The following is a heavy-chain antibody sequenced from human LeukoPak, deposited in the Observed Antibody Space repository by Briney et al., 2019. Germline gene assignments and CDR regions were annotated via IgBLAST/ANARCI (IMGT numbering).Heavy chain of an antibody. D-gene: IGHD1-1*01. J-gene: IGHJ4*02. V-gene: IGHV3-11*01. Sequence: GGSLRLSCAASGFTFSDYYMSWVRQAPGKGLEWVSYISSSGSTIYYADSVKGRFTISRDNAKKSLYLQMNSLEAEDTAVYYCAKNRYNWKSEVDYWGRGTLVTVSS. CDR1: GFTFSDYY. CDR3: AKNRYNWKSEVDY. CDR2: ISSSGSTI.